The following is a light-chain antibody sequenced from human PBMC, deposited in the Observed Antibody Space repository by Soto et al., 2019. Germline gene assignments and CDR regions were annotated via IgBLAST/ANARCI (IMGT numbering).Light chain of an antibody. V-gene: IGLV2-14*01. CDR2: EVS. CDR1: SSDVGGYNY. J-gene: IGLJ2*01. CDR3: SSYTNSGTLDVV. Sequence: QSALTQPASVSGSPGQSITISCTGTSSDVGGYNYVSWYQQHPGKAPKLMIYEVSNRPSGVSNRFSGSKSGNTASLTISRLQAEDEADYYCSSYTNSGTLDVVFGGGTKLTVL.